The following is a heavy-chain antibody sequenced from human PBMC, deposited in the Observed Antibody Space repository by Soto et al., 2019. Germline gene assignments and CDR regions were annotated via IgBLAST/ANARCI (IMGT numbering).Heavy chain of an antibody. CDR3: ARDGPRLVGAYLDY. D-gene: IGHD1-26*01. V-gene: IGHV3-11*06. CDR1: GFTFSDYY. Sequence: QVQLVESGGGLVKPGGSLRLSCAASGFTFSDYYMSWIRQAPGKGLEWVSYISSSSSYTNYEDSVKGRFTISRDNAKNSLSLQMNSLRAEDTAVYYCARDGPRLVGAYLDYWGQGTLVTVSS. J-gene: IGHJ4*02. CDR2: ISSSSSYT.